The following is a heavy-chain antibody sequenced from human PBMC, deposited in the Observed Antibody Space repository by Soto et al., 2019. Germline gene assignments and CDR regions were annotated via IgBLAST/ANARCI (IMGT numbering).Heavy chain of an antibody. J-gene: IGHJ4*02. D-gene: IGHD2-21*02. CDR1: GDTFTDYY. Sequence: QVQLVQSGAEVKKPGASVKVSCKASGDTFTDYYIHWVRQAPGQGLEWMGTVNPSGGHTTYAQHFLGRMTMTWDTSIRTLYMELTSVTSEDTAVYDLARRGDVLVSTATLDYWGQGTLVTVSS. CDR3: ARRGDVLVSTATLDY. CDR2: VNPSGGHT. V-gene: IGHV1-46*01.